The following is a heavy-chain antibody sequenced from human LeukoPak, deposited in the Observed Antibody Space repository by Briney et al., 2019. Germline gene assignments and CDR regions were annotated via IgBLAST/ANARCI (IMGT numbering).Heavy chain of an antibody. Sequence: PSETLSLTCAVYGGSFSGYYWSWIRQPPGKGLEWIGEINHSGSTNYNPSLKSRVTISVDTSKNQFSLKLSSVTAADTAVYYCARMGLGGARNGPRNTDYWGQGTLVTVSS. D-gene: IGHD1-26*01. J-gene: IGHJ4*02. CDR2: INHSGST. CDR3: ARMGLGGARNGPRNTDY. V-gene: IGHV4-34*01. CDR1: GGSFSGYY.